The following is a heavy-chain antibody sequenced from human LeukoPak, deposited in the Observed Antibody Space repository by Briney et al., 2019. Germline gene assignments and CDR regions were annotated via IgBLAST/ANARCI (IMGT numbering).Heavy chain of an antibody. CDR2: FDPEDGET. Sequence: GASVKVSCKVSGYTLTELSMHWVRQAPGKGLEWMGGFDPEDGETIYAQKFQGRVTITADESTSTAYMELSSLRSEDTAVYYCAREGYDYSKPDYWGQGTLVTVSS. CDR3: AREGYDYSKPDY. V-gene: IGHV1-24*01. CDR1: GYTLTELS. J-gene: IGHJ4*02. D-gene: IGHD4-11*01.